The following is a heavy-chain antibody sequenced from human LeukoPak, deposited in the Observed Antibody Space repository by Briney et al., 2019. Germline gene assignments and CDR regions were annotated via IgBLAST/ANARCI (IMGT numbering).Heavy chain of an antibody. Sequence: GGSLRLSCAASGFTFSSYGMSWVRQAPGKGLEWVSAISGSGGSTYYADSVKGRFTISRDNSKNTLYLQMNSLRAEDTAVYYCARVWGSYRFTFDYWGQGTLVTVSS. J-gene: IGHJ4*02. CDR3: ARVWGSYRFTFDY. D-gene: IGHD3-16*02. CDR1: GFTFSSYG. V-gene: IGHV3-23*01. CDR2: ISGSGGST.